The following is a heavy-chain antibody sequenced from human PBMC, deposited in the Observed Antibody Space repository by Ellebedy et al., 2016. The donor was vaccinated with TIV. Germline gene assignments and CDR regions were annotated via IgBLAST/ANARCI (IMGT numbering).Heavy chain of an antibody. Sequence: ASVKVSCKASGYTFTSYGISWVRQAPGQGLEWMGWINPNSGGTNYAQKFQGRVTMTRDTSISTAYMELSRLRSDDTAVYYCARGVGSWKPSEYYFDYWGQGTLVTVSS. CDR2: INPNSGGT. D-gene: IGHD6-13*01. CDR1: GYTFTSYG. CDR3: ARGVGSWKPSEYYFDY. V-gene: IGHV1-2*02. J-gene: IGHJ4*02.